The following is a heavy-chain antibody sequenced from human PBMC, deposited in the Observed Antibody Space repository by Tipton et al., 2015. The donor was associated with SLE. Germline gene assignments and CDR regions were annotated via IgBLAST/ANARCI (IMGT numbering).Heavy chain of an antibody. CDR1: GGSISSHY. CDR2: ISYSETT. CDR3: AGAWQGYCSGGTCYVLDY. D-gene: IGHD2-15*01. Sequence: TLSLTCTVSGGSISSHYWRWIRQPPGKGLEWIGYISYSETTNYNPSLKSRVTISLDTSKNQFSLKLRSVTAADTAVYYCAGAWQGYCSGGTCYVLDYWGQGTLVTVSS. J-gene: IGHJ4*02. V-gene: IGHV4-59*11.